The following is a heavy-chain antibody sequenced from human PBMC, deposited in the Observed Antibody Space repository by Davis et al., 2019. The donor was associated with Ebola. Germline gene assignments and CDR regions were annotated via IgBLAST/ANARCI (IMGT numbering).Heavy chain of an antibody. D-gene: IGHD4-17*01. J-gene: IGHJ3*02. V-gene: IGHV3-9*01. CDR1: GFTFDDYA. Sequence: GGSLRLSCAASGFTFDDYAMHWVRQAPGKGLEWVSGISWNSGNIGYADSVKGRFTISRDNSKNTLYLQMNSLRAEDTAVYYCARDYGDYFDAFDIWGQGTMVTVSS. CDR2: ISWNSGNI. CDR3: ARDYGDYFDAFDI.